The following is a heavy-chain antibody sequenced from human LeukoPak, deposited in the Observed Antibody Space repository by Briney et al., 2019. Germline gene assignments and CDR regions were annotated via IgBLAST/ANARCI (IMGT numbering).Heavy chain of an antibody. CDR2: IKGDGSEK. CDR3: ARSLVLNAFDM. J-gene: IGHJ3*02. V-gene: IGHV3-7*01. CDR1: GITFSSYW. Sequence: GGSLRLSCAASGITFSSYWMSWVRQAPGKGLEWVANIKGDGSEKYYVDSVKGRFTISRDNAKNSLYLQMNSLRAEDTAVYYCARSLVLNAFDMWGQGTMVTVSS. D-gene: IGHD2-8*02.